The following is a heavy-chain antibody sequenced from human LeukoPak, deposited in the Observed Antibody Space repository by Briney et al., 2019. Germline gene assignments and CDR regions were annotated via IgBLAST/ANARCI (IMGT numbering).Heavy chain of an antibody. D-gene: IGHD6-19*01. CDR1: GFSFTNYW. J-gene: IGHJ4*02. CDR3: ARQRETAVAGTGFDY. Sequence: GGSLRLSCVASGFSFTNYWMHWVRQAPGKGLVWVSRVDSDGSDTIYADSVRGRFTISRDNAKNTVFLQMNSLRAGDTAVYYCARQRETAVAGTGFDYWGQGTLVTVSS. CDR2: VDSDGSDT. V-gene: IGHV3-74*01.